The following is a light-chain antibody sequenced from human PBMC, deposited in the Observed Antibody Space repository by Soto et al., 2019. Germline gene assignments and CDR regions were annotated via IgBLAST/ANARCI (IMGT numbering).Light chain of an antibody. CDR3: QQLNSFPPT. Sequence: DIQLTQSPSFLSASVGDRVTITCRAGQGISSHLTWYQQKPGKATKLLIYAASTLQSGVPSRFSGRGSGTEFTLTISSLQPEDFATYYCQQLNSFPPTFGHGTTVEIK. CDR1: QGISSH. V-gene: IGKV1-9*01. CDR2: AAS. J-gene: IGKJ1*01.